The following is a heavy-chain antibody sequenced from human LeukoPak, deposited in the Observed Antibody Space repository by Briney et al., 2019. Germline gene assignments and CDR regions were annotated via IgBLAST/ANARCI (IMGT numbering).Heavy chain of an antibody. Sequence: PGGSLRLSCAASGFTFSSYSMNWVRQAPGRGLEWVSSITTSSSYIYYADSVKGRFTISRDNAKNSLYLQMNSLRAEDTAVYYCARDYGGYDLDYWGQGTLLTVSS. CDR3: ARDYGGYDLDY. V-gene: IGHV3-21*01. J-gene: IGHJ4*02. D-gene: IGHD5-12*01. CDR1: GFTFSSYS. CDR2: ITTSSSYI.